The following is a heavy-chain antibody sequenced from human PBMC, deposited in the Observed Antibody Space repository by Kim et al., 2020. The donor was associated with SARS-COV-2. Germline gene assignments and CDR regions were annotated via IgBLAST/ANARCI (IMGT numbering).Heavy chain of an antibody. D-gene: IGHD2-2*01. CDR2: INHSGST. V-gene: IGHV4-34*01. CDR3: ARREGTPAATPNWFDP. J-gene: IGHJ5*02. CDR1: GGSFSGYY. Sequence: SETLSLTCAVYGGSFSGYYWSWIRQPPGKGLEWIGEINHSGSTNYNPSLKSRVTISVDTSKNQFSLKLSSVTAADTAVYYCARREGTPAATPNWFDPWGQGTLVTVSS.